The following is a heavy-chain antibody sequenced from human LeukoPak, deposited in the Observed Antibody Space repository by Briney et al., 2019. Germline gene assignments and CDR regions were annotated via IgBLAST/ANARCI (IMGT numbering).Heavy chain of an antibody. Sequence: GGSLRLSCAASGFTFSSYAMHWVRQAPGKGLEWVAVISYDGSNKYYADSVRGRFTISRDNSKNTLYLQMNSLRAEDTAVYYCARDSFDPPTWIQLWRAYYYGMDVWGQGTTVTVSS. CDR2: ISYDGSNK. D-gene: IGHD5-18*01. J-gene: IGHJ6*02. CDR1: GFTFSSYA. CDR3: ARDSFDPPTWIQLWRAYYYGMDV. V-gene: IGHV3-30-3*01.